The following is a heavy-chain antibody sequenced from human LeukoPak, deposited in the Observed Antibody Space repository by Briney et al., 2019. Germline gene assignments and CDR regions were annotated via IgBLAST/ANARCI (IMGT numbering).Heavy chain of an antibody. D-gene: IGHD3-16*01. V-gene: IGHV3-33*06. J-gene: IGHJ4*02. CDR2: IWYDGSNK. Sequence: GGSLRHSCAASGFTFSSYGMHWVRQAPGKGLEWVAVIWYDGSNKYYADSVKGRFTISRDNSKNTLYLQMNSLRAEDTAVYYCAKAWGWGPEYFDYWGQGTLVTVSS. CDR3: AKAWGWGPEYFDY. CDR1: GFTFSSYG.